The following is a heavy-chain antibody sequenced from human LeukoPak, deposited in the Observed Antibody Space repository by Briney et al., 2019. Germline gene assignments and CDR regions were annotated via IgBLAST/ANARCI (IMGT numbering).Heavy chain of an antibody. CDR1: GASITSGAYY. CDR2: IADIATK. V-gene: IGHV4-31*03. CDR3: ARARMGPVPFDS. Sequence: SQTLSLTCSVSGASITSGAYYWSWLRQHPAKGLEWIGYIADIATKFYNPSFKSRVSISMDPSKNLFSLSLTSLTAADTAVYYCARARMGPVPFDSWGQGILVTVSS. D-gene: IGHD1-14*01. J-gene: IGHJ4*02.